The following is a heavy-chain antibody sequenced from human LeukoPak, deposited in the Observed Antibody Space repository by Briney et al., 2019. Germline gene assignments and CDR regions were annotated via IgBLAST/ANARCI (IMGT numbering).Heavy chain of an antibody. CDR1: GFTFDDYA. CDR2: ISWNSGSI. J-gene: IGHJ4*02. CDR3: AKGSFSSGYYDY. Sequence: GGSLRLSCAASGFTFDDYAMHWVRQAPGKGLEWVSSISWNSGSIGYADSVKGRFTISRDNAKNSLYLQMNSLRAEDTALYYCAKGSFSSGYYDYWGQGTLVTVSS. V-gene: IGHV3-9*01. D-gene: IGHD3-22*01.